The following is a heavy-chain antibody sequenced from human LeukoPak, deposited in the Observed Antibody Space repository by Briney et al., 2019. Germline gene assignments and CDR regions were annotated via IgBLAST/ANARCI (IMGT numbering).Heavy chain of an antibody. CDR3: ARAIVGAIDY. D-gene: IGHD1-26*01. V-gene: IGHV3-23*01. J-gene: IGHJ4*02. CDR2: ISGSGGST. CDR1: GFTFSSYA. Sequence: GGSLRLSCAASGFTFSSYALSWVRQDPGKGLEWVSAISGSGGSTYYADSVKGRFTISRDNSKNTLYLQMNSLRAEDTAVYYCARAIVGAIDYWGQGTLVTVSS.